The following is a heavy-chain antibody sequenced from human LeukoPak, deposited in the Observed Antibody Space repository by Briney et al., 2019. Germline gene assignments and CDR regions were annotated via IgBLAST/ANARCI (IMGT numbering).Heavy chain of an antibody. CDR3: ARQAKGIAARAYYYGMDV. Sequence: SQTLSLTCAISGDSFSSNSVTWNWIRQSPSRGLEWLGRTYYRSTWYNDYAVSVRGRITVNPDTSKNQFSLKLSSVTAADTAVYYCARQAKGIAARAYYYGMDVWGQGTTVTVSS. CDR1: GDSFSSNSVT. CDR2: TYYRSTWYN. J-gene: IGHJ6*02. V-gene: IGHV6-1*01. D-gene: IGHD6-6*01.